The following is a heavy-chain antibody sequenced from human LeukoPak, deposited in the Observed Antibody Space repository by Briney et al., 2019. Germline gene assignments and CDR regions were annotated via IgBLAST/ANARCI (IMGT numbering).Heavy chain of an antibody. Sequence: SETLSLTCTVSGGSITSYYWSWIRQPAGKGLEWIGRIYTTGSTYYNHFLKSRVTMAVDTSKNQFSLRLNSVTAADTAVYYCARLRGYSGGEIRFFDYWGQGTLVTVSS. CDR3: ARLRGYSGGEIRFFDY. J-gene: IGHJ4*02. CDR1: GGSITSYY. V-gene: IGHV4-4*07. D-gene: IGHD5-12*01. CDR2: IYTTGST.